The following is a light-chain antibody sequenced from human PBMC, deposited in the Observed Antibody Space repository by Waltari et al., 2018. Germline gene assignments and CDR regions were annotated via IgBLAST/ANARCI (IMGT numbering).Light chain of an antibody. V-gene: IGKV3-15*01. CDR2: GAS. CDR3: QQYNTWLRT. J-gene: IGKJ1*01. Sequence: IVMTQSPATLSVSPGQSATLSRTASQSVDSNLAWYQQKPGQAPRLLSSGASTRATGIPARFIGSGSGTEFTLTITSLQSEDFAVYYCQQYNTWLRTFGQGTKVEI. CDR1: QSVDSN.